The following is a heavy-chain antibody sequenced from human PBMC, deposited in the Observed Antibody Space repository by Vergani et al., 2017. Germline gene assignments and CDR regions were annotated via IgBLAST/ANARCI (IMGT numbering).Heavy chain of an antibody. CDR3: ASSEACRWLQLNDGYYFDY. CDR1: GGTFSSYA. Sequence: QVQLVQSGAEVKKPGSSVKVSCKASGGTFSSYAISWVRQAPGQGLECMGRIIPILGIANYAQKFQGRVTITADKSTSTAYMELSSLRSEDTAVYYCASSEACRWLQLNDGYYFDYWGQGTLVTVSS. V-gene: IGHV1-69*04. J-gene: IGHJ4*02. CDR2: IIPILGIA. D-gene: IGHD5-24*01.